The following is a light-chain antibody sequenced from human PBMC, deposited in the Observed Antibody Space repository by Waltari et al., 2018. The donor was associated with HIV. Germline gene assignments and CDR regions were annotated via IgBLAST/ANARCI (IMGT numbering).Light chain of an antibody. CDR2: DAT. CDR1: DTDIGAYDF. J-gene: IGLJ1*01. CDR3: SSYTTSKTYV. V-gene: IGLV2-14*03. Sequence: QSALTQPASVSGSPGQSISISCSGTDTDIGAYDFVSWYQQYPGRPPKLIIYDATNRPSYLSDRFSASKSGTTASLTITGLQDEDEADYFCSSYTTSKTYVFGSGTRVIVL.